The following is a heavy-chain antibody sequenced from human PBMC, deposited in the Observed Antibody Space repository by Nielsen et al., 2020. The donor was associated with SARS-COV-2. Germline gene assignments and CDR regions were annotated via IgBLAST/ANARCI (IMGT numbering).Heavy chain of an antibody. D-gene: IGHD6-6*01. CDR3: ARVFGSSSPY. V-gene: IGHV1-3*01. Sequence: WVRQAPGQRLEWMGWINAGNGNTKYSQKFQGRVTITRDTSASTAYMELSSLRSEDTAVYYCARVFGSSSPYWGQGTLVTVSS. CDR2: INAGNGNT. J-gene: IGHJ4*02.